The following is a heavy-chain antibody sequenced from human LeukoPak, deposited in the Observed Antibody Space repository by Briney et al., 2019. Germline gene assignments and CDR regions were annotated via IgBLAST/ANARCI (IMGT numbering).Heavy chain of an antibody. Sequence: GGSLRLSCAASGFTFSSYAMHWVRQAPGKGLEWVAVISYDGSNKYYADSVKGRFTISRDNSKSTLYLQMNSLRAEDTAVYYCARGPPVIGNYYFDYLGQGTLVTVSS. J-gene: IGHJ4*02. V-gene: IGHV3-30-3*01. D-gene: IGHD4-23*01. CDR2: ISYDGSNK. CDR3: ARGPPVIGNYYFDY. CDR1: GFTFSSYA.